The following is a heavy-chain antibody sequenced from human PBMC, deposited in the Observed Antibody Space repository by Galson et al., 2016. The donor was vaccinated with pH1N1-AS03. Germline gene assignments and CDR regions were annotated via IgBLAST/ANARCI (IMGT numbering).Heavy chain of an antibody. V-gene: IGHV4-59*08. CDR2: IYYTGDI. D-gene: IGHD2-21*01. CDR3: GRHLRNSYSMDV. CDR1: GGPINSYY. Sequence: SETLSLTCTVSGGPINSYYWTWIRQPPGKGLEWIGQIYYTGDIIYTPSLRSRVTISVDTPKNQLSLSLGSVTAADTAVYYCGRHLRNSYSMDVWGQGTTVTVSS. J-gene: IGHJ6*02.